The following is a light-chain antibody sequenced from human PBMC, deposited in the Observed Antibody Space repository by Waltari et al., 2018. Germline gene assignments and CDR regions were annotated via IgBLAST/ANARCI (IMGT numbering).Light chain of an antibody. CDR3: GTWDSSLSAGGV. Sequence: HSVLTQPPSVSAAPGQKVTISCSGSSSNIGTHYVSWYQQLPGTAPQLLIYDNNQRTSGIPDRFSGSKSGTSATLGITGLQTGDEADYYCGTWDSSLSAGGVFGGGTKLTIL. J-gene: IGLJ3*02. V-gene: IGLV1-51*01. CDR1: SSNIGTHY. CDR2: DNN.